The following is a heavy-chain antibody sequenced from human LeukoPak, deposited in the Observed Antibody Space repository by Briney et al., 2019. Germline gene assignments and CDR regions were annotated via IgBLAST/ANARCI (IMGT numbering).Heavy chain of an antibody. J-gene: IGHJ6*02. Sequence: SETLSLTCTVSGGSISSSSYYWGWIRQPPGKGLEWIGSIYYRGSTYYNPSLKSRVTISVDTSKNQFSLKLSSVTAADTAVYYCARDTGAPGRKDYYYGMDVWGQGTTVTVSS. D-gene: IGHD2-8*02. CDR2: IYYRGST. CDR3: ARDTGAPGRKDYYYGMDV. V-gene: IGHV4-39*02. CDR1: GGSISSSSYY.